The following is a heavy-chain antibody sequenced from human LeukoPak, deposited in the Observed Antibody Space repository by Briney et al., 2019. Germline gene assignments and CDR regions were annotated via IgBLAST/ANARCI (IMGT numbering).Heavy chain of an antibody. CDR3: AKDQNGMVRGPLDY. D-gene: IGHD3-10*01. V-gene: IGHV3-30-3*01. CDR1: GFKFFTFA. CDR2: ISYDGSNK. J-gene: IGHJ4*02. Sequence: SGGSLRLSCEASGFKFFTFAMHWVRRAPGKGLEWVAIISYDGSNKYYGDSVKGRFTISRDNSKNTLYLQMNSLRAEDTAVYYCAKDQNGMVRGPLDYWGQGTLVTVSS.